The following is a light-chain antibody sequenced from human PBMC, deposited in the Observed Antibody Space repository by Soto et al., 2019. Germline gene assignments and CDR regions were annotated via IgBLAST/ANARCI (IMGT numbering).Light chain of an antibody. Sequence: QSVMTQPPSASGTPGQRVTISCSGSSSNIRSNTVNWYQQLPGTAPKLLIYGNNQRPSGVPDRFSASESGTSASLAISGLQSYDEADYYCATWDDSLNGRVFGGGTKLTVL. J-gene: IGLJ3*02. CDR2: GNN. V-gene: IGLV1-44*01. CDR3: ATWDDSLNGRV. CDR1: SSNIRSNT.